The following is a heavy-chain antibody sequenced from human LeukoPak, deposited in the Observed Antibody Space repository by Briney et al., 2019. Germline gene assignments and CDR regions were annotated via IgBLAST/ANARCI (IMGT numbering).Heavy chain of an antibody. J-gene: IGHJ4*02. CDR2: IIPIFGTA. D-gene: IGHD3-9*01. CDR3: ASVSPYFDRSSPQSYFDY. CDR1: GGTFSSYA. V-gene: IGHV1-69*05. Sequence: SVKVSCKASGGTFSSYAISWVRQAPGQGLERMGRIIPIFGTANYAQKFQGRVTITTDESTSTAYMELSSLRSEDTAVYYCASVSPYFDRSSPQSYFDYWGQGTLVTVSS.